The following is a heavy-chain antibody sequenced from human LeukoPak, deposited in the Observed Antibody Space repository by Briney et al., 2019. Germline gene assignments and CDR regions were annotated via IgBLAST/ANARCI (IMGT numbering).Heavy chain of an antibody. CDR2: IDHSGST. CDR3: ARISCDFWSGIEVY. Sequence: NPSETLSLTCAVYGGSFSGYYWSWIRQPPGKGLEWIGEIDHSGSTNYNPSLKSRVTISVDTSKNQFSLKLSSVTAADTAVYHCARISCDFWSGIEVYWGQGTLVTVSS. CDR1: GGSFSGYY. J-gene: IGHJ4*02. D-gene: IGHD3-3*01. V-gene: IGHV4-34*01.